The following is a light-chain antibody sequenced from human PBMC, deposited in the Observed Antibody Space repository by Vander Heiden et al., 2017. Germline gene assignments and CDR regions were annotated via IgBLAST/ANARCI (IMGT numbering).Light chain of an antibody. CDR3: EQRFNWLT. J-gene: IGKJ4*01. CDR1: QSIRNY. Sequence: EIVLTQSPDILSLSPGERATPSCRASQSIRNYLAWYQQKPGQSPRLLIYDTSNRAYGIPDRFSGSGSGTDFTRTIISLEPDDFAVYYCEQRFNWLTFGGGTKVEIK. CDR2: DTS. V-gene: IGKV3-11*01.